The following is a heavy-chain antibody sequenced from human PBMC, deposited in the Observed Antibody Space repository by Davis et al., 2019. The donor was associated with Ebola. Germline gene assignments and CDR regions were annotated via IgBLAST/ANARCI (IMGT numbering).Heavy chain of an antibody. CDR2: IYYSGST. V-gene: IGHV4-39*07. Sequence: SETLSLTCTVSGGSISSSSYYWGWIRQSPGKGLEWIGSIYYSGSTYYNPSLKSRVTISVDTSKNQFSLKLSSVTAADTAVYYCARAGGGNLEPPYYYGFDVWGQGTTVTVSS. D-gene: IGHD1-14*01. CDR1: GGSISSSSYY. J-gene: IGHJ6*02. CDR3: ARAGGGNLEPPYYYGFDV.